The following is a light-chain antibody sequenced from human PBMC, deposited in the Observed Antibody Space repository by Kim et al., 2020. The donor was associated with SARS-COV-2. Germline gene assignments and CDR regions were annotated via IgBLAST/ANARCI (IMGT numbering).Light chain of an antibody. J-gene: IGLJ3*02. CDR3: YSTDFSGNHRV. CDR2: EDR. V-gene: IGLV3-10*01. Sequence: SYELTQPPSVSVSPGQTARITCSGDALPKKYAYWYQQKSGQAPVLVIYEDRKRPSGIPMRFSGSSSGTMATLTISEAQVEDEGDYYCYSTDFSGNHRVFGGGTQLTVL. CDR1: ALPKKY.